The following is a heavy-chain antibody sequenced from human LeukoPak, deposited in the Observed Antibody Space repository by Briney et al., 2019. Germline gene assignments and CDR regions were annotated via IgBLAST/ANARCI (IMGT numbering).Heavy chain of an antibody. CDR3: ARAKRNGFDI. CDR2: IRSSSSTI. Sequence: AGGSLRLSCEASGFTFSNYSMNWVRQAPAKGLEWVSYIRSSSSTIYYADSVKGRFTISRDNAKNSLYLQMNSLRAEDTAVYYCARAKRNGFDIWGQGTMVTVSS. V-gene: IGHV3-48*01. CDR1: GFTFSNYS. J-gene: IGHJ3*02.